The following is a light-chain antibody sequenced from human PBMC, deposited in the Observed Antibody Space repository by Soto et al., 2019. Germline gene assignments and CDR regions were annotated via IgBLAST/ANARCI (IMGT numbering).Light chain of an antibody. CDR1: ASNLGGNP. Sequence: QPVLTQPPSVSGTPGQKVSISCSGSASNLGGNPVNWYQHLPGAAPKLLIYTNHQRPSGVPDRFSGSKSGTSASLAISGLQSDDEADYYCAAWDDSLNGRVFGTGTKVTVL. CDR2: TNH. V-gene: IGLV1-44*01. J-gene: IGLJ1*01. CDR3: AAWDDSLNGRV.